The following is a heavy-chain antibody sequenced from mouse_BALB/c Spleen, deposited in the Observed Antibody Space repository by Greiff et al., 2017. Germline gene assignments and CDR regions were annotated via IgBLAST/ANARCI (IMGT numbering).Heavy chain of an antibody. CDR2: ISYDGSN. J-gene: IGHJ2*01. Sequence: EVQLQQSGPGLVKPSQSLSLTCSVTGYSITSGYYWNWIRQFPGNKLEWMGYISYDGSNNYNPSLKNRISITRDTSKNQFFLKLNSVTTEDTATYYCARDPDGDGDYWGQGTTLTVSS. CDR1: GYSITSGYY. CDR3: ARDPDGDGDY. D-gene: IGHD3-3*01. V-gene: IGHV3-6*02.